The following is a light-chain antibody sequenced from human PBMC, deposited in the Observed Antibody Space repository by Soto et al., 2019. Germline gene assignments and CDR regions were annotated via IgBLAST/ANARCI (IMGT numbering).Light chain of an antibody. Sequence: DIVLTQSPGTLSLSPGDRATLSCMASQGVSTNYVAWYQQKPGQSPRLLIYGASSRAAGIPDRFSGSGSGTDFTLTISRVEPEDFAVCYCHQYGHSPYTFGQGTKLDIK. V-gene: IGKV3-20*01. CDR2: GAS. CDR3: HQYGHSPYT. J-gene: IGKJ2*01. CDR1: QGVSTNY.